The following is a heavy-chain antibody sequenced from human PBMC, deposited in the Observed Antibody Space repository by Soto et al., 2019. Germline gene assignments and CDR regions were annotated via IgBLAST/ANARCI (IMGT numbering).Heavy chain of an antibody. J-gene: IGHJ6*02. CDR3: AREARSYGMDV. CDR1: GGSISSGGYY. V-gene: IGHV4-31*03. CDR2: IYYSGST. Sequence: QVQLQESGPGLVKPSQTLSLTCTVSGGSISSGGYYWSWIRQHPGKGLEWIGYIYYSGSTYYNPSLKSRVTITVDTSKSQFSLKLSSVTAADTAVYYCAREARSYGMDVWGQGTTVTVSS.